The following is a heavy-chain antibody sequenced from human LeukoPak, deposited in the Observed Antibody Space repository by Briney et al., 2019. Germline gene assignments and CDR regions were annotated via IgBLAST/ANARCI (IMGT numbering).Heavy chain of an antibody. Sequence: GGSLRLSCTVSGFRLSDYWMSWARQAPGKGLEWVGNINERGTDEFYVGSVTGRFSISRDNTKNTVFLQMNSLRLDDTAIYYCARNPDAGTADYWGEGTLVTVSS. D-gene: IGHD1-14*01. CDR1: GFRLSDYW. V-gene: IGHV3-7*01. J-gene: IGHJ4*02. CDR2: INERGTDE. CDR3: ARNPDAGTADY.